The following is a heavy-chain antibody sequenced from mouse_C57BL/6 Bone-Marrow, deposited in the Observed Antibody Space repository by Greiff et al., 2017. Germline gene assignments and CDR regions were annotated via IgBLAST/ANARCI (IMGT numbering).Heavy chain of an antibody. D-gene: IGHD3-2*02. CDR3: ARTAQATCGWFAY. CDR1: GYAFSSYW. V-gene: IGHV1-80*01. Sequence: LQESGAELVKPGASVKISCKASGYAFSSYWMNWVKQRPGKGLEWIGQIYPGDGDTNYNGKFKGKATLTADKSSSTAYMQLSSLTSEDSAVYFCARTAQATCGWFAYWGQGTLVTVSA. J-gene: IGHJ3*01. CDR2: IYPGDGDT.